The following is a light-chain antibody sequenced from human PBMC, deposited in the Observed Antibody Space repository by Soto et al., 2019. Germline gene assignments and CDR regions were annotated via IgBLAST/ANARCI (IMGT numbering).Light chain of an antibody. Sequence: DIQITQSPSSLSASVGDRVTITCRASQSISSWLAWYQQKPGKAPKLMILYAFSLESGVPSRFSGSRSGTEFTLTISSLQPDGDAKYYCQQYNSYYPLTFGGGTKVDIK. J-gene: IGKJ4*01. CDR3: QQYNSYYPLT. V-gene: IGKV1-5*01. CDR2: YAF. CDR1: QSISSW.